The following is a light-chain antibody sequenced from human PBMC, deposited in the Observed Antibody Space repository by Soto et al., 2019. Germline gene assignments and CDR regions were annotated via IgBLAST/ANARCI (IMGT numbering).Light chain of an antibody. CDR3: SSFTTSSTVV. J-gene: IGLJ2*01. Sequence: QSALTQPASVSGSPGQSFTISCTGTSSDVGGYNYVSWYQQHPGKAPKLMIYEVSNRPSGVSNRFSGSKSGNTASLTISGLQPEDEADYYCSSFTTSSTVVFGGGTKLTVL. CDR1: SSDVGGYNY. CDR2: EVS. V-gene: IGLV2-14*01.